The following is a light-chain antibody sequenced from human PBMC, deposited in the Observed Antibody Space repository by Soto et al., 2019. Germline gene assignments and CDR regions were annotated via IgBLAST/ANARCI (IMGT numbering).Light chain of an antibody. Sequence: QSALTQPASVSGSPGQSITISCTGTSSDVGDYNYVSWYQQHPGKVPKLMIYEVNNRPSGVSDRFSGSKSGNTASLTISGLQAADEAAYYCSSFTSSSTLVVFGGGTKLTVL. J-gene: IGLJ2*01. CDR3: SSFTSSSTLVV. CDR2: EVN. V-gene: IGLV2-14*01. CDR1: SSDVGDYNY.